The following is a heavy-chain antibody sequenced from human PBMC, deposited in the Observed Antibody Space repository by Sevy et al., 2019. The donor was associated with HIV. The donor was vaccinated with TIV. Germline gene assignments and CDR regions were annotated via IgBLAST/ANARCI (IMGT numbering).Heavy chain of an antibody. J-gene: IGHJ4*02. Sequence: GGSLRLSCAASGFSFSSYGMHWVRQAPGKGLEWMSYIQYDGSNKDYADSVKGQFTISRDNSKNILYLQMNSLRVEDTAVFYCVKEGGGEGGDHWGQGTLVTVSS. CDR1: GFSFSSYG. CDR2: IQYDGSNK. CDR3: VKEGGGEGGDH. V-gene: IGHV3-30*02. D-gene: IGHD3-16*01.